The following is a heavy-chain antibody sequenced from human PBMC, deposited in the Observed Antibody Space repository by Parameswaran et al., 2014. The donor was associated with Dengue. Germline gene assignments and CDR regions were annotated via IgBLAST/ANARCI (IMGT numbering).Heavy chain of an antibody. CDR2: ISGSGGST. Sequence: VRQAPGKGLEWVSAISGSGGSTYYADSVKGRFTISRDNSKNTLYLQMNSLRAEDTAIYYCAKVPIYYYDSSSCFDLWGRGTLVTVSS. D-gene: IGHD3-22*01. V-gene: IGHV3-23*01. CDR3: AKVPIYYYDSSSCFDL. J-gene: IGHJ2*01.